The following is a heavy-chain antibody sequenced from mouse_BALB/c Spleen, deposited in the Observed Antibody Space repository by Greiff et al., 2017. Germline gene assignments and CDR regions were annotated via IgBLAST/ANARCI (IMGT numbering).Heavy chain of an antibody. CDR3: ARSTMIKEGNYFDY. Sequence: EVKLQESGPELVKPGASVKISCKASGYTFTDYNMHWVKQSHGKSLEWIGYIYPYNGGTGYNQKFKSKATLTVDNSSSTAYMELRSLTSEDSAVYYCARSTMIKEGNYFDYWGQGTTLTVSS. CDR2: IYPYNGGT. D-gene: IGHD2-4*01. V-gene: IGHV1S29*02. CDR1: GYTFTDYN. J-gene: IGHJ2*01.